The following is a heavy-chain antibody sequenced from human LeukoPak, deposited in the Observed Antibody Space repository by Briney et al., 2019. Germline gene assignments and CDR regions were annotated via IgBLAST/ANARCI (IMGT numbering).Heavy chain of an antibody. J-gene: IGHJ5*02. CDR3: ARDIAARPSPSHWFDP. CDR1: GYTFTSYV. V-gene: IGHV1-18*01. D-gene: IGHD6-6*01. Sequence: ASVKVSCKASGYTFTSYVISWVRQAPGQGLEWMGWISAYNGNTNYAQKLQGRVTMTTDTSTSTAYMELRSLRSDDTAVYYCARDIAARPSPSHWFDPWGQGTLVTVSS. CDR2: ISAYNGNT.